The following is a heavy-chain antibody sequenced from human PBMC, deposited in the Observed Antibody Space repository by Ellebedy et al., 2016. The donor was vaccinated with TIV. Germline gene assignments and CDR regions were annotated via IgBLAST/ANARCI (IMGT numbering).Heavy chain of an antibody. Sequence: SETLSLTXTVSGVSISNNSYYWTWIRQPPGKTLEWIGIIFYDGDAYYNPSLKSRVTMSVDTSKNQFSLKLSSLTAADTAVYFCARAVLSSGDYDYYSYYYMDVWGKGTTVTVSS. CDR2: IFYDGDA. J-gene: IGHJ6*03. D-gene: IGHD3-22*01. CDR3: ARAVLSSGDYDYYSYYYMDV. V-gene: IGHV4-39*07. CDR1: GVSISNNSYY.